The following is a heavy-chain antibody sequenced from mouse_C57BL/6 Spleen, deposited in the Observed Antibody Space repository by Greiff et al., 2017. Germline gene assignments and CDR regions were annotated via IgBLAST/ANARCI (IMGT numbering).Heavy chain of an antibody. J-gene: IGHJ3*01. V-gene: IGHV1-55*01. CDR2: IYPGSGST. CDR3: ARPHYYYGSSYVAY. Sequence: QVQLQQPGAELVKPGASVKMSCKASGYTFTSYWITWVKQRPGQGLEWIGDIYPGSGSTNYNEKFKSKATLTVDTSSSTAYMQLSSLTSEDSAVLFCARPHYYYGSSYVAYWGQGTLVTVSA. D-gene: IGHD1-1*01. CDR1: GYTFTSYW.